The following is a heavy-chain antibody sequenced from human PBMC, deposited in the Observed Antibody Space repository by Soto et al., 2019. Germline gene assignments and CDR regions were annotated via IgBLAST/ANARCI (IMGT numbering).Heavy chain of an antibody. CDR1: GGSISSSSYY. J-gene: IGHJ5*02. CDR3: ARGYSSTNWFDP. Sequence: SETLSLTCTVSGGSISSSSYYWGWIRQPPGKGLEWIGSIYYSGSTYYNPSLKSRVTISVDTSKNQFSLKLSSVTAADTAVYYCARGYSSTNWFDPWGQGTLVTVSS. V-gene: IGHV4-39*01. CDR2: IYYSGST. D-gene: IGHD5-18*01.